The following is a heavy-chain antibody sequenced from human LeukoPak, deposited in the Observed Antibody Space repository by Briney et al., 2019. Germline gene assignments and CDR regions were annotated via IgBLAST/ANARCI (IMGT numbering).Heavy chain of an antibody. CDR2: IIPIFGTA. CDR3: ARTGILTGLTWFDP. J-gene: IGHJ5*02. V-gene: IGHV1-69*13. D-gene: IGHD3-9*01. Sequence: ASVKVSCKASGGTFSSYAISWVRQAPGQGLEWMGGIIPIFGTANYAQKFQGRVTITADESTSTAYMELSSLRSEDTAVYYCARTGILTGLTWFDPWGQGTLVTVSS. CDR1: GGTFSSYA.